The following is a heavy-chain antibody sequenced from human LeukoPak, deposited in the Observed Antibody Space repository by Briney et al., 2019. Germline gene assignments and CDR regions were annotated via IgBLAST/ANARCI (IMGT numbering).Heavy chain of an antibody. J-gene: IGHJ4*02. CDR1: GFTFSSYA. Sequence: GGSLRLSCAASGFTFSSYAMHWVRQAPGKGLKWVAVISYDGSNKYYADSVKGRFTISRDNSKNTLYLQMNSLRAEDTAVYYCAKDSDSSGYYWGQGTLVTVSS. CDR2: ISYDGSNK. CDR3: AKDSDSSGYY. D-gene: IGHD3-22*01. V-gene: IGHV3-30-3*01.